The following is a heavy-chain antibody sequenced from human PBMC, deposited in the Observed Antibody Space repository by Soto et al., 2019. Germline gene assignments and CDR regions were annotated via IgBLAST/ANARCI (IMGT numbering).Heavy chain of an antibody. V-gene: IGHV4-4*02. Sequence: SETLSLTCAVSSGSISSSNWWSWVRQPPGKGLEWIGEIYHSGSTNYNPSLKSRVTISVDKSKNQFSLKLSSVTAADTAVYYCARSSTLGVGGLYDFWSGYPSDYYYYMDVWGKGTTVTVSS. D-gene: IGHD3-3*01. CDR3: ARSSTLGVGGLYDFWSGYPSDYYYYMDV. CDR1: SGSISSSNW. CDR2: IYHSGST. J-gene: IGHJ6*03.